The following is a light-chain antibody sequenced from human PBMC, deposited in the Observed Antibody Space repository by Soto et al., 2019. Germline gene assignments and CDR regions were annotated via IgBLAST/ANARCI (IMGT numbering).Light chain of an antibody. CDR3: QSYDSSLSGYV. CDR2: ENN. Sequence: QSVLTQPPSVSEAPAQRVTISCTGSSYNIGAGYEAHWYQQVPGTAPKLIIYENNNRPSGVPDRFSGSKSGTSASLAINGLQAEDEAEYYCQSYDSSLSGYVFGTGTKVTVL. CDR1: SYNIGAGYE. J-gene: IGLJ1*01. V-gene: IGLV1-40*01.